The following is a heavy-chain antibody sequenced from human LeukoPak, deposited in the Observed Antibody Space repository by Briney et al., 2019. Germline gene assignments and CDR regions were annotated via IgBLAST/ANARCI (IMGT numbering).Heavy chain of an antibody. CDR1: GFTFSSYA. J-gene: IGHJ4*02. Sequence: PGGSLRLSCAASGFTFSSYAMSWVRQVPGKGLEWVSAISGSGGSTYYADSVKGRFTISRDNSKNTLYLQMNSLRAEDTAVYYCAKVKYDFWSGYYTGPIYFDYWGQGTLVTVSS. V-gene: IGHV3-23*01. D-gene: IGHD3-3*01. CDR2: ISGSGGST. CDR3: AKVKYDFWSGYYTGPIYFDY.